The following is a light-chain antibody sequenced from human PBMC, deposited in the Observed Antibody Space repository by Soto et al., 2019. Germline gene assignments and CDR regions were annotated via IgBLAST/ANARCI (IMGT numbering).Light chain of an antibody. Sequence: AIRMTQSPSSLSASTGDRVTITCRAIQGISSYLAWYQQKPGKAPKLLIYAASTLQSGVPSRFSGSGSGTDVTLTISCLQSEDLATYYCQQYYSYGFTFGPGTKVDI. CDR2: AAS. V-gene: IGKV1-8*01. J-gene: IGKJ3*01. CDR3: QQYYSYGFT. CDR1: QGISSY.